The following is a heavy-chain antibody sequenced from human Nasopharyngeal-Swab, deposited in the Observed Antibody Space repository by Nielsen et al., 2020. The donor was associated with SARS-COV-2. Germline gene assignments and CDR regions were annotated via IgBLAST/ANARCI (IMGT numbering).Heavy chain of an antibody. D-gene: IGHD3-9*01. CDR1: GYSFSSYW. V-gene: IGHV5-10-1*01. CDR3: AITRLTPFDY. J-gene: IGHJ4*02. CDR2: IDPSDSYA. Sequence: GESLKISCEGSGYSFSSYWINWVRQTPGKGLGWLGRIDPSDSYAKYSPSFQGHVTISADRSISTAYLQWSSLKASDTATYYCAITRLTPFDYWGQGTLVTVSS.